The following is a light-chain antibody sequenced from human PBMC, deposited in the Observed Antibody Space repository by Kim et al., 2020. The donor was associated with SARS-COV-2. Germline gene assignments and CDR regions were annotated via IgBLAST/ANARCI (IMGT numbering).Light chain of an antibody. J-gene: IGLJ2*01. CDR1: TGPVTSGHY. Sequence: GGTVTLTCGSSTGPVTSGHYANWFQQKPGQGPRTLIYSTSKKYSWTPARFSASLLGGKAALTLSGAQPEDESEYYCLLSYSGPYAIFGGGTQLTVL. CDR3: LLSYSGPYAI. CDR2: STS. V-gene: IGLV7-46*01.